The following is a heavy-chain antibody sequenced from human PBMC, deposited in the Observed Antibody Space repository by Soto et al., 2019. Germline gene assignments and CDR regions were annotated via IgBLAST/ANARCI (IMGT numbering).Heavy chain of an antibody. CDR3: PRPSHGLDV. J-gene: IGHJ6*02. V-gene: IGHV3-72*01. D-gene: IGHD2-2*01. CDR1: GLPFRCVY. Sequence: GGALILSCVPSGLPFRCVYMDWGRQAPRTRPEWVGSIKNKAQSHITEYAAALTGRFSISRNDSKHTMYLRMNSLQPEDTALYYCPRPSHGLDVWRPGTTVTVSS. CDR2: IKNKAQSHIT.